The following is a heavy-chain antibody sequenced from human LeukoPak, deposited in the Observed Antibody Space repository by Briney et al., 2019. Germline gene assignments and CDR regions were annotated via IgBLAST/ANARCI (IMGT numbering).Heavy chain of an antibody. CDR1: GFTFGSYG. V-gene: IGHV3-33*03. J-gene: IGHJ4*02. CDR3: AKENYDCSGYYWLYFDY. D-gene: IGHD3-22*01. Sequence: PGGSLRLSXAASGFTFGSYGMHWVRQAPGKGLEWVAVIWYDGSNKYYVDSVKGRFTISRDNSKNSLYLQMNSLRTEDTALYYCAKENYDCSGYYWLYFDYWGQGTLVTVSS. CDR2: IWYDGSNK.